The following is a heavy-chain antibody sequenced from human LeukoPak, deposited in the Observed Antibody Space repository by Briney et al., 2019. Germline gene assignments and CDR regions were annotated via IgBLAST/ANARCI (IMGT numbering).Heavy chain of an antibody. CDR1: GFTFSSYE. CDR3: ARALRGYSYVAPLDY. D-gene: IGHD5-18*01. CDR2: ISSSGSTI. Sequence: GGSLRLSCAASGFTFSSYEMNWVRPAPGKGLEWVSYISSSGSTIYYADSVKGRFTISRDNAKNSLYLQMNSLRAEDTAVYYCARALRGYSYVAPLDYWGQGTLVTVSS. J-gene: IGHJ4*02. V-gene: IGHV3-48*03.